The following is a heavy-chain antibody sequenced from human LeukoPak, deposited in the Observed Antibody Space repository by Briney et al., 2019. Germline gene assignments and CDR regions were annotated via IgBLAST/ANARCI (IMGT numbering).Heavy chain of an antibody. J-gene: IGHJ4*02. CDR2: ISAYNGNT. Sequence: ASVKVSCKASGYTFTSYGISWVRQAPGQGLEWMGWISAYNGNTNYAQRLQGRATMTTDTSTSTAYMELRSLRSDDTAVYYCARGRIYSGYDMIDYWGQGTLVTVSS. CDR1: GYTFTSYG. V-gene: IGHV1-18*01. D-gene: IGHD5-12*01. CDR3: ARGRIYSGYDMIDY.